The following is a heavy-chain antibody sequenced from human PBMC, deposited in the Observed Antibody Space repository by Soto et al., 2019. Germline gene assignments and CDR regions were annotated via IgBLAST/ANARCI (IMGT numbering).Heavy chain of an antibody. V-gene: IGHV3-21*01. CDR3: ARDYIGSGTLDY. Sequence: EVQLVESGGGLVKPGGSLRLSCAASGFTFSSYSMNWVRQAPGKGLECVSSISSSSSYIYYADSEKGRFTISRDNAKNSLYLQMNSLRAEDTAVYYCARDYIGSGTLDYWGQGTLVTVSS. D-gene: IGHD3-10*01. J-gene: IGHJ4*02. CDR2: ISSSSSYI. CDR1: GFTFSSYS.